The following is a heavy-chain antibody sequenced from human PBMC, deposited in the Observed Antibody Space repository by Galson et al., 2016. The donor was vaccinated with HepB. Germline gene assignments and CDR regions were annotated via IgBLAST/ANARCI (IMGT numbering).Heavy chain of an antibody. CDR3: AKDYSRAMVPLGF. CDR1: GFKLSHYA. J-gene: IGHJ4*02. Sequence: SLRLSCAASGFKLSHYAMHWVRQGPDKGLEWVAGISWDGTNIAYADSVKGRFTISRDNSKNTLYLQVSSLRAEDTAVYYCAKDYSRAMVPLGFWGQGTLLTVSS. D-gene: IGHD5-18*01. CDR2: ISWDGTNI. V-gene: IGHV3-9*01.